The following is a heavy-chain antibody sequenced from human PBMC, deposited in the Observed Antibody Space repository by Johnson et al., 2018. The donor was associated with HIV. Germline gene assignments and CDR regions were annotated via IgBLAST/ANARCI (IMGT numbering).Heavy chain of an antibody. CDR1: GFTFSSYD. Sequence: VQLVESGGGVVQPGRSLRLSCAASGFTFSSYDMHWVRQATGKGLEWVSAIGTAGDTYYPGSVKGRFTISRENAKNSLYLQMNILRAGDTAVYYCARTLSGSYRGWAFDIWGQGTMVTVSS. CDR2: IGTAGDT. D-gene: IGHD1-26*01. V-gene: IGHV3-13*01. CDR3: ARTLSGSYRGWAFDI. J-gene: IGHJ3*02.